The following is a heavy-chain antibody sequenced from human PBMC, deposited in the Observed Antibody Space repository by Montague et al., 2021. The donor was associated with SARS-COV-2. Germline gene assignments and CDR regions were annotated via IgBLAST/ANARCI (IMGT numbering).Heavy chain of an antibody. V-gene: IGHV2-5*02. CDR2: XYWDDDK. Sequence: PALVKPTQTLTLTCTFSGFSLSTSGVGVGWIRQPPGKALEWLALXYWDDDKRYSPSLKSRLTITKDTSKNQVVLTVTNMDPVDTATYHCAHRRLHTGSFDYWGQGALVTVSS. J-gene: IGHJ4*02. CDR1: GFSLSTSGVG. CDR3: AHRRLHTGSFDY. D-gene: IGHD1-26*01.